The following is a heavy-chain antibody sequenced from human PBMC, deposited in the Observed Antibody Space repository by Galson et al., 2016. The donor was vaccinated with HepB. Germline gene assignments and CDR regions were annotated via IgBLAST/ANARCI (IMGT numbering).Heavy chain of an antibody. V-gene: IGHV3-11*01. CDR1: GFTFSDHY. Sequence: SLRLSCAASGFTFSDHYMTWIRQAPGKGLESVSYISSSGSTKHYADSVKGRFTISRDNAKNSLFLQMNSLRAGDTAVYYCARGPTVTFYGGPTWFDLWGQGTVVTVSS. CDR2: ISSSGSTK. J-gene: IGHJ5*02. D-gene: IGHD2-21*02. CDR3: ARGPTVTFYGGPTWFDL.